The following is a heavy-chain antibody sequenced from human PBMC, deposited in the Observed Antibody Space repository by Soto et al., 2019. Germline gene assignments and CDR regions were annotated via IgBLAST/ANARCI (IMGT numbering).Heavy chain of an antibody. CDR2: IYPGDSDT. CDR3: ATPARQNMVRGVTHNYYGMDV. D-gene: IGHD3-10*01. V-gene: IGHV5-51*01. J-gene: IGHJ6*02. Sequence: PGESLKISCKGSGYSFTSYWIGWVRQMPGKGLEWMGIIYPGDSDTRYSPSFQGQVTISADKSISTAYLQWSSLKASDTAMYYCATPARQNMVRGVTHNYYGMDVWGQGTTVTVSS. CDR1: GYSFTSYW.